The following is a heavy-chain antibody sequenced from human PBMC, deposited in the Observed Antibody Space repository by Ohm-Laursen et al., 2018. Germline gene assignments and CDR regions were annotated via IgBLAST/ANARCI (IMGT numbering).Heavy chain of an antibody. D-gene: IGHD5-24*01. CDR2: ISGSGGST. Sequence: SLRLSCAASGFTFSSYAMSWVRQAPGKGLEWVSAISGSGGSTYYADSVKGRFTISRDHAKNALFLQMNSLRAEDSAVYYCAREWTATLDYWGQGTLVTVSS. CDR1: GFTFSSYA. CDR3: AREWTATLDY. J-gene: IGHJ4*02. V-gene: IGHV3-23*01.